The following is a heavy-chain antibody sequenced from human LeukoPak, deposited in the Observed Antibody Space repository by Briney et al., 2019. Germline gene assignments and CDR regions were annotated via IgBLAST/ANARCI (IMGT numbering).Heavy chain of an antibody. CDR2: INPNSGGT. D-gene: IGHD6-13*01. J-gene: IGHJ4*02. CDR3: ARARGIGGSSWPYYFDY. V-gene: IGHV1-2*02. CDR1: GYTFTGYY. Sequence: ASMKVSCKASGYTFTGYYMHWVRQAPGQGLEWMGWINPNSGGTNYAQKFQGRVTMTRDTSISTAYMELSRLRSDDTAVYYCARARGIGGSSWPYYFDYWGQGTLVTVSS.